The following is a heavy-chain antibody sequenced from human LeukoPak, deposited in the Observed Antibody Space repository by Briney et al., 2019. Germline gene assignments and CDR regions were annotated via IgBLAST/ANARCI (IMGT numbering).Heavy chain of an antibody. J-gene: IGHJ3*02. V-gene: IGHV1-2*02. Sequence: ASVKVSCKASGYTFTGYYIHWVRQAPGQGLEWMGWINPNNGGTNYAQKFHGRVTMTRDTSISTAYMELSRLKSDDTAVYYCARDRPDSDGFDIWGQGTMVTVSS. D-gene: IGHD6-6*01. CDR1: GYTFTGYY. CDR2: INPNNGGT. CDR3: ARDRPDSDGFDI.